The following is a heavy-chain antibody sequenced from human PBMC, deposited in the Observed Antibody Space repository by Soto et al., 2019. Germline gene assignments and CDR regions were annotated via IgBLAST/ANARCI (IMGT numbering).Heavy chain of an antibody. Sequence: QVQLVQSGAEEKKPGASVKVSCKASGYTFTSYARHWVRQAPGQRLERMGWINAGNGNTKYSQKFQGRVTITRDTSASTAYMELSSLRSEDTAVYYCARVTGWYFPDYWGQGTLVTVSS. CDR2: INAGNGNT. D-gene: IGHD6-19*01. V-gene: IGHV1-3*05. CDR1: GYTFTSYA. CDR3: ARVTGWYFPDY. J-gene: IGHJ4*02.